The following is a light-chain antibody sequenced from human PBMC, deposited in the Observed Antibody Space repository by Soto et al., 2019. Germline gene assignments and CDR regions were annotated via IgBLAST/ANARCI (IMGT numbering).Light chain of an antibody. CDR3: SSYTSSSWV. Sequence: QSALTQPASVSGSPGQSITISCTGTSSDVGGYNYVSWYQQHPGKAPKLMIYDVSNRPSGVSNRFSGSKSGNTASLTISGLQGEDEADYYCSSYTSSSWVFGGGTKLTVL. CDR2: DVS. J-gene: IGLJ3*02. V-gene: IGLV2-14*01. CDR1: SSDVGGYNY.